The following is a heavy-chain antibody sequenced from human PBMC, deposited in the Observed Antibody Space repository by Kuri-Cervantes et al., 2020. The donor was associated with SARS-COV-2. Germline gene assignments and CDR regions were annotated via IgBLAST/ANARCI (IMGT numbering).Heavy chain of an antibody. J-gene: IGHJ4*02. CDR2: ISSSGSTI. CDR1: GFTFNSYW. V-gene: IGHV3-48*01. CDR3: ARDPGFVVVVAATRRRSYFDY. D-gene: IGHD2-15*01. Sequence: GGSLRLSCAASGFTFNSYWMTWVRQAPGKGLEWVSYISSSGSTIYYADSVKGRFTISRDNSKNTLYLQMNSLRAEDTAVYYCARDPGFVVVVAATRRRSYFDYWGQGTLVTVSS.